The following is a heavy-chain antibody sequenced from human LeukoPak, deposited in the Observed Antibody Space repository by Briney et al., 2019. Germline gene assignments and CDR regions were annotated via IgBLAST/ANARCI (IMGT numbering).Heavy chain of an antibody. J-gene: IGHJ4*02. CDR2: IKEDGTET. Sequence: GGSLRLSCAASGFMFSSNWMSWVRLAPGKGLEWVANIKEDGTETYYADSVKGRFTISRDNAKNSLYLQMNSLRVEDTAVYYCAKEGRSLQTYWGQGTLVTVSS. V-gene: IGHV3-7*03. D-gene: IGHD5-24*01. CDR1: GFMFSSNW. CDR3: AKEGRSLQTY.